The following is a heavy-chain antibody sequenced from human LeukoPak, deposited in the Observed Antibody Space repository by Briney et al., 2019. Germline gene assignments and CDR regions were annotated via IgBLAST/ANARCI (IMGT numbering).Heavy chain of an antibody. D-gene: IGHD3-22*01. V-gene: IGHV1-8*01. CDR3: ARGYHYYDSSGYYYRLFDP. CDR2: MNPNSGNT. CDR1: GYTFTSYD. Sequence: ASVKVSCKASGYTFTSYDINWVRQATGQGLEWMGWMNPNSGNTVYAQKFQGRVTMTRNTSISTAYMGLSSLRSEDTAVYYCARGYHYYDSSGYYYRLFDPWGQGTLVTVSS. J-gene: IGHJ5*02.